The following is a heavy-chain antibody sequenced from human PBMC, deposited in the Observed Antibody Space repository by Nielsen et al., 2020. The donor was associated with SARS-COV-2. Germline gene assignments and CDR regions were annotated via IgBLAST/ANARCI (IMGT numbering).Heavy chain of an antibody. Sequence: ASVKVSCKASNYNLMEYGITWVRQAPGQGLEWMGRINPNSGGTNYAQKFQGRVTMTRDTSISTAYMELSRLRSDDTAEYYCARWDLDYYDASGDYWGQGTLVTVSS. J-gene: IGHJ4*02. V-gene: IGHV1-2*06. CDR2: INPNSGGT. CDR3: ARWDLDYYDASGDY. CDR1: NYNLMEYG. D-gene: IGHD3-22*01.